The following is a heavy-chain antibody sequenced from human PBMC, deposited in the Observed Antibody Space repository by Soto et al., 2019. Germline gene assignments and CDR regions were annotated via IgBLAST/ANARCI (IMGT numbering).Heavy chain of an antibody. CDR2: IYSSGST. V-gene: IGHV4-59*01. D-gene: IGHD1-26*01. CDR1: GGSITSYY. J-gene: IGHJ4*02. Sequence: QVQLQESGPGLVKPSETLSLTCTVSGGSITSYYWNWIRQPPGKGLEWIVYIYSSGSTNYNPSLKGRLTTSLDTSKNQVSLNVTSLNAADTAVYYCAATPRYWGQGRLVTVSS. CDR3: AATPRY.